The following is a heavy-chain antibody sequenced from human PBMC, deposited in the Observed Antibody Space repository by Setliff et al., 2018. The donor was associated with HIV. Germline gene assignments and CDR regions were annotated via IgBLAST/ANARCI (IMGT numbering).Heavy chain of an antibody. J-gene: IGHJ5*02. D-gene: IGHD3-22*01. CDR1: GGSFSDYY. V-gene: IGHV4-4*09. Sequence: PSETLSLTCTVSGGSFSDYYRSWIRQPPGKGLEWIGYIYTSGSTNYNPSLKSRVTISIDTSKNQISLKLSSVTAADTAVYYCARYRYYYDSSGYGRWFDPWGQGTLVTVSS. CDR2: IYTSGST. CDR3: ARYRYYYDSSGYGRWFDP.